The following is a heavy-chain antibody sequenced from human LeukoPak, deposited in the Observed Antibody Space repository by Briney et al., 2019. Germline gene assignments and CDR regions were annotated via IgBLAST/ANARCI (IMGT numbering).Heavy chain of an antibody. CDR2: IRSRAYGGTT. J-gene: IGHJ4*02. CDR3: SRGNNYDFWSGYCKFDY. CDR1: GFTFGDYP. D-gene: IGHD3-3*01. V-gene: IGHV3-49*03. Sequence: GGSLRLSCTASGFTFGDYPMSWFRQAPGKGLEWVGFIRSRAYGGTTEYAASVKGRFTISRDDSKSIAYLQMNSLKTEDTAVYYCSRGNNYDFWSGYCKFDYWGQGTLVTVSS.